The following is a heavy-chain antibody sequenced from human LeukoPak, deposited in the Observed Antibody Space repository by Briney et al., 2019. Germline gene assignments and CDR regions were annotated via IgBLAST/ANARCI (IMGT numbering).Heavy chain of an antibody. CDR2: IIPIFGTA. CDR3: AREVRQLWLRSGWFDP. Sequence: SVKVSCKASGGTFSSYAISWVRQAPGQGLEWMGGIIPIFGTANYAQKFQGRVTITADESTSTAYMELSSLRSEDTAVYYCAREVRQLWLRSGWFDPWGQGTLVTVSS. V-gene: IGHV1-69*01. CDR1: GGTFSSYA. D-gene: IGHD5-18*01. J-gene: IGHJ5*02.